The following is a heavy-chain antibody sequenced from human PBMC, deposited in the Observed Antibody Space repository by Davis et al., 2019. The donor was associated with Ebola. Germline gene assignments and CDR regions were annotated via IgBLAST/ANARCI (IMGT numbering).Heavy chain of an antibody. CDR3: ARDADYYVTSGYPDF. J-gene: IGHJ4*02. Sequence: PGGSLRLSCTASGFTFSSFAMHWVRQSPGKGLEWVAVISYDGDTKYDADSVKGRFTITRNNDQNTRYLQMNSLRRDDTAVYYCARDADYYVTSGYPDFWGQGTQVTVSS. V-gene: IGHV3-30-3*01. CDR1: GFTFSSFA. CDR2: ISYDGDTK. D-gene: IGHD3-22*01.